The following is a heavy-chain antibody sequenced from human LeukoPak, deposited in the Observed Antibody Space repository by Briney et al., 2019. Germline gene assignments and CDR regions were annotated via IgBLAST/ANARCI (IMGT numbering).Heavy chain of an antibody. J-gene: IGHJ4*02. Sequence: SARGRFTISRDNAKNSLYLQVNSLRDEDTAMYFCARAAYSSGPDYWGQGTLVTVSS. V-gene: IGHV3-48*02. D-gene: IGHD6-19*01. CDR3: ARAAYSSGPDY.